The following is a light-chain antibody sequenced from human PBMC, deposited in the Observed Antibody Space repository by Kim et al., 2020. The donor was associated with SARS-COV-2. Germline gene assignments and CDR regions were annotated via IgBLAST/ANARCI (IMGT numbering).Light chain of an antibody. CDR2: EGS. J-gene: IGLJ1*01. CDR1: SSDVGSYSL. Sequence: GQSITISCTGTSSDVGSYSLVSWYQQHPGKAPKLMIYEGSQRPSGVSNRFSGSKSGNTASLTISGLQAEDEADYYCCSYAGSSTYVFGTGTKVTVL. V-gene: IGLV2-23*01. CDR3: CSYAGSSTYV.